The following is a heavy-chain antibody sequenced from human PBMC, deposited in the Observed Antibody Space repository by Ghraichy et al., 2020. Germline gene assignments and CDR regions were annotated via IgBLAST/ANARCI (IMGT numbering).Heavy chain of an antibody. J-gene: IGHJ6*02. V-gene: IGHV1-2*06. CDR2: INPNSGGT. CDR1: GYTFTGYY. Sequence: ASVKVSCKASGYTFTGYYMHWVRQAPGQGLEWMGRINPNSGGTNYAQKFQGRVTMTRDTSISTAYMELSRLRSDDTAVYYCARSPLSSWGAARPYYYYGMDVWGQGTTVTVSS. D-gene: IGHD6-6*01. CDR3: ARSPLSSWGAARPYYYYGMDV.